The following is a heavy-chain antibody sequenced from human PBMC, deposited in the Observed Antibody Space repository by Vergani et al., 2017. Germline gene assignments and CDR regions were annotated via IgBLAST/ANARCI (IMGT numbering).Heavy chain of an antibody. J-gene: IGHJ4*02. CDR2: ISSSSSYI. V-gene: IGHV3-21*01. CDR3: ARDPIDYYGSGSLD. Sequence: EVQLVESGGGLVKPGGSLRLSCAASGFTFSSYSMNWVRQAPGKGLEWVSSISSSSSYIYYADSVKGRFTISRDNAKNSLYLQMNSLRAEDTAVYYCARDPIDYYGSGSLDWGQGTLVTGSS. D-gene: IGHD3-10*01. CDR1: GFTFSSYS.